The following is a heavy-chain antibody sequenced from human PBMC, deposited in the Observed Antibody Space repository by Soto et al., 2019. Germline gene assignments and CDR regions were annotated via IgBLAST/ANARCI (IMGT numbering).Heavy chain of an antibody. CDR3: AASETPSRKYYDFWSGGGEQYYYGMDV. J-gene: IGHJ6*02. Sequence: GASVKVSCKASGFTFTSSAVQWVRQARGQRLEWIGWIVVGSGNTNYAQKFQERVTITRDMSTSTAYMELSSLRSEDTAAYYCAASETPSRKYYDFWSGGGEQYYYGMDVWGQGTTVTVSS. V-gene: IGHV1-58*01. CDR2: IVVGSGNT. CDR1: GFTFTSSA. D-gene: IGHD3-3*01.